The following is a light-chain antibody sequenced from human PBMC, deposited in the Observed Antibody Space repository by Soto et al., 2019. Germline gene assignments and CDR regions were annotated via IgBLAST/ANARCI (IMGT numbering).Light chain of an antibody. CDR1: SSDIGGYNY. CDR3: SSYTSRSAIV. V-gene: IGLV2-14*01. J-gene: IGLJ2*01. Sequence: SVLTQPASVSGSPGQSIAICCNGTSSDIGGYNYVSWYQQHRGKVSKLRIIEVNKRPSGGSNGFSGWKCGNRASRTSYELQPEDAPDYYCSSYTSRSAIVFGGGTQVTV. CDR2: EVN.